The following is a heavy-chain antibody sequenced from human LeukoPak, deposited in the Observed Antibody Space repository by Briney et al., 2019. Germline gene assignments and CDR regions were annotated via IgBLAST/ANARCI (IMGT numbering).Heavy chain of an antibody. J-gene: IGHJ6*03. CDR3: ARPRYGKDYYGSGNYVMRLGGEHHHMDV. V-gene: IGHV4-39*01. CDR1: GGSISGGNNY. Sequence: PSETLSLTCTVSGGSISGGNNYWAWIRQPPGKGLEWIATMYYSGATYYNPSFKSRVTISVNTSKNQFSLNLSSVTAADTAVYYCARPRYGKDYYGSGNYVMRLGGEHHHMDVWGKGTTVTVSS. D-gene: IGHD3-10*01. CDR2: MYYSGAT.